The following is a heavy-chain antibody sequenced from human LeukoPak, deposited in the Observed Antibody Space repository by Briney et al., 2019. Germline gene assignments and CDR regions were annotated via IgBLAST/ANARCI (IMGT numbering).Heavy chain of an antibody. CDR2: IYYSGST. CDR3: ATPLSTDY. Sequence: PSETLSLTCTVSGVSISSSSYYWGWIRQPPGKGLEWIGSIYYSGSTYYNPSLKSRVTISVDTSKNQFSLKLSSVTAADTAVYYCATPLSTDYWGQGTLVTVSS. D-gene: IGHD1-1*01. V-gene: IGHV4-39*01. J-gene: IGHJ4*02. CDR1: GVSISSSSYY.